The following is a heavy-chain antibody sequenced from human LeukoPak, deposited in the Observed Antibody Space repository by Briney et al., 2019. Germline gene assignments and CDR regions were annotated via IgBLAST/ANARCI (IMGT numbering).Heavy chain of an antibody. J-gene: IGHJ4*02. Sequence: GGSLRLSCAASGFTFSSYGMHWVRQAPGKGLEWVAFIRYDGSNKYYADSVKGRFTISRDNSKNTLYLQMNSLRAEDTAVYYCAKGDSIFGVVIPFDYWGQGTPVTVSS. CDR1: GFTFSSYG. V-gene: IGHV3-30*02. D-gene: IGHD3-3*01. CDR2: IRYDGSNK. CDR3: AKGDSIFGVVIPFDY.